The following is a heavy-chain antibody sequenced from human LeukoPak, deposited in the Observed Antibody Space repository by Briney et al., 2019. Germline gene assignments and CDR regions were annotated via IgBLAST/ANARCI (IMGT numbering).Heavy chain of an antibody. Sequence: GGSLRLSCAASGFTFSSYWMSWVRQAPGKGLEWVATIKRDGSEKYYVDSVKGRFTISRDNAKSTLYLQMNSLRAEDTAIYYCVRDMGYYDKVWGQGTLVTVSS. D-gene: IGHD3-22*01. CDR3: VRDMGYYDKV. J-gene: IGHJ4*02. V-gene: IGHV3-7*01. CDR1: GFTFSSYW. CDR2: IKRDGSEK.